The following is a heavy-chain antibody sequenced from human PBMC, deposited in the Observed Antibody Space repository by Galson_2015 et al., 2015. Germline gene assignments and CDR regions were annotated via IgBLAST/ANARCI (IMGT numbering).Heavy chain of an antibody. CDR2: GET. D-gene: IGHD6-13*01. Sequence: GETIYAQKFQGRVTMTEDTSTDTAYMELSSLRSEDTAVYYCATDLFYSSSSNWFDPWGQGTLVTVSS. V-gene: IGHV1-24*01. J-gene: IGHJ5*02. CDR3: ATDLFYSSSSNWFDP.